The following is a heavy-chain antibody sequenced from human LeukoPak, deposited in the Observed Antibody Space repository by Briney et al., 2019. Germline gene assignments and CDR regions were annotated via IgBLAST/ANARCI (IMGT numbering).Heavy chain of an antibody. CDR1: GFTFTSYW. Sequence: GGSLRLSCAASGFTFTSYWMRWVRQAPGKGLEWVANVKQDGSEKYYVDSVKGRFTISRDNAKNSLYLQMNSLRAEDTAVYYCAKHVLRFLEWLYPNYYYYGMDVWGQGTTVTVSS. CDR2: VKQDGSEK. J-gene: IGHJ6*02. CDR3: AKHVLRFLEWLYPNYYYYGMDV. D-gene: IGHD3-3*01. V-gene: IGHV3-7*01.